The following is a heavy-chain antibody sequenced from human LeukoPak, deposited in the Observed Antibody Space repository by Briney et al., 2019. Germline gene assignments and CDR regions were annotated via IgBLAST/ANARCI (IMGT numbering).Heavy chain of an antibody. CDR3: AKDISSSPLFFSYFDY. Sequence: GRSLRLSCAASGFTFDDYAMHWVRQAPGKGLEWVSGISWNSGSIGYADSVKGRFTISRDNAKNSLYLQMNSLRAEDTALYYCAKDISSSPLFFSYFDYWGQGTLVTVSS. V-gene: IGHV3-9*01. D-gene: IGHD6-19*01. J-gene: IGHJ4*02. CDR1: GFTFDDYA. CDR2: ISWNSGSI.